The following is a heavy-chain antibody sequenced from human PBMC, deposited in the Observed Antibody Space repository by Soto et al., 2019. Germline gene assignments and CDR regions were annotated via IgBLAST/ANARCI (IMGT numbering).Heavy chain of an antibody. V-gene: IGHV3-23*01. J-gene: IGHJ4*02. D-gene: IGHD6-13*01. CDR1: GFTFSSYA. CDR3: AKDSWVDIAAAYFDY. CDR2: ISGSGGST. Sequence: GGSLRLSCAASGFTFSSYAMSWVRQAPGKGLEWVSAISGSGGSTYYADSVKGRFTISRDNSKNTLYLQMNSLRAEDTAVYYCAKDSWVDIAAAYFDYWGQGTLVTVSS.